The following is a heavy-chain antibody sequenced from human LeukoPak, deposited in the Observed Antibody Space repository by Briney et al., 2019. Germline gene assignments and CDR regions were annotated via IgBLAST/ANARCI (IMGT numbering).Heavy chain of an antibody. CDR2: TRNKANSYTT. J-gene: IGHJ4*02. V-gene: IGHV3-72*01. CDR1: GFTFSDHY. Sequence: QPGGSLRLSCAASGFTFSDHYMDWVRQAPGEGLEWVGRTRNKANSYTTEYAASVKGRFTISRDDSKNSLYLQMNSLKTEDTAVYYCARGQGGDFDYWGQGTLVTVSS. D-gene: IGHD1-26*01. CDR3: ARGQGGDFDY.